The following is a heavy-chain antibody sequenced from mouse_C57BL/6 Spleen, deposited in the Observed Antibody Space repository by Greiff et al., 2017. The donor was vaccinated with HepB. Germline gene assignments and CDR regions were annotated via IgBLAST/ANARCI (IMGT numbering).Heavy chain of an antibody. CDR2: ISSGGSYT. D-gene: IGHD2-4*01. V-gene: IGHV5-6*02. CDR1: GFTFSSYG. CDR3: ARRRYDYDGSYFDY. Sequence: EVKLMESGGDLVKPGGSLKLSCAASGFTFSSYGMSWVRQTPDKRLEWVATISSGGSYTYYPDSVKGRFTISRDNAKNTLYLQMRRRKSEDTAMYYCARRRYDYDGSYFDYWGQGTTLTVSS. J-gene: IGHJ2*01.